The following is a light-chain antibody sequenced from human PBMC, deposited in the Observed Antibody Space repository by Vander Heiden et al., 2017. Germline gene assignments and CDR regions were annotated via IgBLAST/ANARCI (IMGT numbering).Light chain of an antibody. CDR2: EVS. Sequence: QSALTQPASVSGSPGQSITLSCTGTSSDVGSYNLVSWYQQYSGKAPKLMIYEVSKRPSGVSNRFSGSKSGSTASLTISGLQAEDEADYYCCSYAGSSTLEVFGGGTKLTVL. CDR3: CSYAGSSTLEV. J-gene: IGLJ3*02. CDR1: SSDVGSYNL. V-gene: IGLV2-23*02.